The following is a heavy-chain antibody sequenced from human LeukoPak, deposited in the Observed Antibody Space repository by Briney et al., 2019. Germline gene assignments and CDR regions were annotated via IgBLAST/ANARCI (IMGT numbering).Heavy chain of an antibody. CDR3: ARVGYDSSYYYYSMDV. CDR1: GFTFSSYW. D-gene: IGHD3-22*01. V-gene: IGHV3-74*01. Sequence: GGSLRLSCAASGFTFSSYWMHWVRQAPGKGLVWVSRIKSDGSSTTYADSVKGRFTISRDNAKNTLFLQMNSLRAEDTAVYYCARVGYDSSYYYYSMDVWGQGTTVTVSS. CDR2: IKSDGSST. J-gene: IGHJ6*02.